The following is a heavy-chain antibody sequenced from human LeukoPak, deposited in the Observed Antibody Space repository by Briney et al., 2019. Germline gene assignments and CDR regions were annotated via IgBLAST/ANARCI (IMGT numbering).Heavy chain of an antibody. CDR2: IFYSGRT. CDR3: ARGITGTTYPFDY. CDR1: GASISGYY. V-gene: IGHV4-59*12. D-gene: IGHD1-14*01. J-gene: IGHJ4*02. Sequence: SETLSLTCSVSGASISGYYWAWIRQPPGKGLEWIGYIFYSGRTNYTPSLKSRVTISIDKSKNQFSLKLSSVTAADTAVYYCARGITGTTYPFDYWGQGTLVTVSS.